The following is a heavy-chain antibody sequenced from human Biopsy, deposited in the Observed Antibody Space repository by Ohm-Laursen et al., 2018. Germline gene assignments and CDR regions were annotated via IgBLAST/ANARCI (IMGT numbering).Heavy chain of an antibody. CDR3: VRGGSGSFPFDY. CDR1: GGSINSYY. V-gene: IGHV4-4*07. CDR2: LFTSGTT. Sequence: GTLSLTCTVSGGSINSYYWSWMRQPAGKGLEWIGRLFTSGTTNYSPSLNNRVTMSVDPSKNQFYLRLTSVTAAATAVYYCVRGGSGSFPFDYWGPGTLVTVSS. D-gene: IGHD3-10*01. J-gene: IGHJ4*02.